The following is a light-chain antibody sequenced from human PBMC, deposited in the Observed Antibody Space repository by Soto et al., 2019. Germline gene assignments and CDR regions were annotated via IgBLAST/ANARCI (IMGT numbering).Light chain of an antibody. CDR3: HQYNNWPSS. CDR2: GAS. CDR1: QSVSVN. Sequence: EIVMTQSPATLSGSPGERATLSCRTSQSVSVNLAWYQQKPGQAPRLLIYGASITATGIPARFSGSGSGTEFSLTISSLQSEDFAVYCCHQYNNWPSSFCPGTKVQIK. V-gene: IGKV3-15*01. J-gene: IGKJ3*01.